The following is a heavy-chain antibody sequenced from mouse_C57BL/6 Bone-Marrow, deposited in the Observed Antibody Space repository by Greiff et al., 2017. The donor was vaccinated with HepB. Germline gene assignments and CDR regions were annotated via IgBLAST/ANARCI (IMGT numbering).Heavy chain of an antibody. Sequence: VQLQQPGAELVRPGTSVKLSCKASGYTFTSYWMHWVKQRPGQGLEWIGVIDPSDSYTNYNQKFKGKATLTVDTSSSTAYMQLSSLTSEDSAVYYCALPDVWGTGTTVTVSS. J-gene: IGHJ1*03. CDR3: ALPDV. CDR2: IDPSDSYT. CDR1: GYTFTSYW. V-gene: IGHV1-59*01.